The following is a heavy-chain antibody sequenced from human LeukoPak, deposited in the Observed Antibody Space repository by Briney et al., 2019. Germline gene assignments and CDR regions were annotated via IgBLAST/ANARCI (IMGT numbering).Heavy chain of an antibody. CDR2: IYYSGST. V-gene: IGHV4-39*01. D-gene: IGHD2-21*02. J-gene: IGHJ4*02. CDR1: GGSFSSSSYY. Sequence: SETLSLTCTVSGGSFSSSSYYWGCVRPPPGKGLEWIGSIYYSGSTYYNPSVKSRVTISVDTSKNQFSLKLISVTAADTAVYYCARHGHHGDHDYGGQGTLVTVSS. CDR3: ARHGHHGDHDY.